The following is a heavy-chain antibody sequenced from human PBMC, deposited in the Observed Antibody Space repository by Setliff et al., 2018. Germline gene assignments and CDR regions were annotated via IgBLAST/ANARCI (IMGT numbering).Heavy chain of an antibody. V-gene: IGHV1-8*01. Sequence: AASVKVSCKASGYSFTSYDINWVRLAAGQGLEWMGWVSPIDDGKPGYAQKFRGRLMVTADESTSTAYMELSSLRSDDTAVYYCARGRFYSDSWSEYFQHWGQGTLVTVSS. CDR2: VSPIDDGKP. D-gene: IGHD3-22*01. CDR1: GYSFTSYD. CDR3: ARGRFYSDSWSEYFQH. J-gene: IGHJ1*01.